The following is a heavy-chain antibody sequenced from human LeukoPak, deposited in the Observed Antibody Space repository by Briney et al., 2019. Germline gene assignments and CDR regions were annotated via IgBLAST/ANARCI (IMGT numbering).Heavy chain of an antibody. CDR2: IYPNVNT. CDR3: ARLLTTAIRWAWYFDL. CDR1: VLTVSNDY. Sequence: GGSLRLSCVASVLTVSNDYMSWVRQAPGRGLEWVSVIYPNVNTYYADSAKGRFTISTDHSKNTLFLQMDNLRDEDTAVYYCARLLTTAIRWAWYFDLWGRGTLVTVSS. J-gene: IGHJ2*01. V-gene: IGHV3-66*04. D-gene: IGHD4-17*01.